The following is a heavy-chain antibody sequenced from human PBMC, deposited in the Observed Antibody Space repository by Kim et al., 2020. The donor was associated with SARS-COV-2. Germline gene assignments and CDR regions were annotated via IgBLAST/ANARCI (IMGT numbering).Heavy chain of an antibody. CDR2: IYYSGST. J-gene: IGHJ6*02. CDR3: ARDQGIAAAGTVYYYGMDV. D-gene: IGHD6-13*01. V-gene: IGHV4-59*01. CDR1: GGSISSYY. Sequence: SETLSLTCTVSGGSISSYYWSWIRQPPGKGLEWIGYIYYSGSTNYNPSLKSRVTISVDTSKNQFSLKLSSVTAADTAVYYCARDQGIAAAGTVYYYGMDVWGQGSTVTVSS.